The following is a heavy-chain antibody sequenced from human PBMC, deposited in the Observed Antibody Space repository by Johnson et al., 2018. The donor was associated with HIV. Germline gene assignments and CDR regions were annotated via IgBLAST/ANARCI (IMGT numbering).Heavy chain of an antibody. V-gene: IGHV3-66*01. CDR1: GFTVSGNY. CDR2: MYSGGST. CDR3: ARGHMVRGVTHAFDI. Sequence: RLSCVASGFTVSGNYMSWVRQAPGKGLEWVSVMYSGGSTYYADSVKGRFTISRDNSKNTLYLQMNSLRAEDTAVYYCARGHMVRGVTHAFDIWGQGTMVTVSS. J-gene: IGHJ3*02. D-gene: IGHD3-10*01.